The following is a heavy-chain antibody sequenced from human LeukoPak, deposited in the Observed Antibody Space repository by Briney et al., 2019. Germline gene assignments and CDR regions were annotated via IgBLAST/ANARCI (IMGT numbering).Heavy chain of an antibody. CDR3: ARMLDFWSGPDY. V-gene: IGHV3-48*01. Sequence: PGGSLRLSCAASGFNFSIYSMNWVRQAPGKGLEWVSYITRSSTTIYYADSVKGRFTISRDNAKNSLYLQMNSLRAEDTAVYYCARMLDFWSGPDYWGQGTLVTVSS. D-gene: IGHD3-3*01. CDR1: GFNFSIYS. CDR2: ITRSSTTI. J-gene: IGHJ4*02.